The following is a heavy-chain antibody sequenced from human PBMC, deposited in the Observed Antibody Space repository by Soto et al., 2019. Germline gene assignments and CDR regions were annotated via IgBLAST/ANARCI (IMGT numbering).Heavy chain of an antibody. J-gene: IGHJ4*02. CDR2: VDGSGADT. D-gene: IGHD2-8*01. CDR1: GFTFSSHA. Sequence: PGGSLRLSCEASGFTFSSHAMGWLRQAPGTEPEWVAFVDGSGADTSYADSVKGRFTVSRDNSENSLYLHMNGLRAEDTGRYFCAKEIFAAAYAATSAFDLWGQGTLVTAPQ. V-gene: IGHV3-23*01. CDR3: AKEIFAAAYAATSAFDL.